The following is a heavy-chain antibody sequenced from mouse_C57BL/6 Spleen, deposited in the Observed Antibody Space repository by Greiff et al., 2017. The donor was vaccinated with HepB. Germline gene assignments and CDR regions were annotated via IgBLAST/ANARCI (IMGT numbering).Heavy chain of an antibody. Sequence: VQLQQSGPELVKPGASVKISCKASGYTFTDYYMNWVKQSHGKSLEWIGNINPSNGGTNYNEKFKSKATLTVDKSSSTAYMQLSSLTSEDSAVYYCASRGGNYGAMDYWGQGTSVTVSS. D-gene: IGHD2-1*01. CDR2: INPSNGGT. CDR3: ASRGGNYGAMDY. J-gene: IGHJ4*01. CDR1: GYTFTDYY. V-gene: IGHV1-26*01.